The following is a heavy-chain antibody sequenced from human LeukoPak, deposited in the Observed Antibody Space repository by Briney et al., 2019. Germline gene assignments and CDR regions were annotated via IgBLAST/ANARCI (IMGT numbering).Heavy chain of an antibody. CDR1: GFTFSSYA. CDR2: IFSSGGST. V-gene: IGHV3-23*01. CDR3: AKTTTGYSSGRFPGWPVDY. D-gene: IGHD6-19*01. J-gene: IGHJ4*02. Sequence: GGSLRLSCAASGFTFSSYAMYWVRHAPGKGLEWVSGIFSSGGSTHYADSVKGRFTISRDNSKNTVYMQMNSLRAEDTAVYYCAKTTTGYSSGRFPGWPVDYWGQGTLVTVSS.